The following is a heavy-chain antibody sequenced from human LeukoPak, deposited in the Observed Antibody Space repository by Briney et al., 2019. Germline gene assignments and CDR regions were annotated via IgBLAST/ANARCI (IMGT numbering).Heavy chain of an antibody. J-gene: IGHJ4*02. D-gene: IGHD3-22*01. V-gene: IGHV3-53*01. CDR1: GFTVSSNY. Sequence: GGPLRLSCAASGFTVSSNYMSWVRQAPGKGLEWVSVIYSGGSTYYADSVKGRFTISRDNSKNTLYLQMNSLRAEDTAVYYCARFPPVGDHDNWGQGTLVTVSS. CDR2: IYSGGST. CDR3: ARFPPVGDHDN.